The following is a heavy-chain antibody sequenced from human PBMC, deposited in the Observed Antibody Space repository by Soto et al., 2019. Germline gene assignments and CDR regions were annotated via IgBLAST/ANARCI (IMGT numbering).Heavy chain of an antibody. CDR1: GFTFSSYA. CDR2: ISGSGGST. J-gene: IGHJ4*02. D-gene: IGHD3-10*01. Sequence: GGSLRLSSAASGFTFSSYAMSWVRQAPGKGLEWVSAISGSGGSTYYADSVKGRFTISRDNSKNTLYLQMNSLRAEDTAVYYCANLWFGELFKDYWGQGTLVTVSS. V-gene: IGHV3-23*01. CDR3: ANLWFGELFKDY.